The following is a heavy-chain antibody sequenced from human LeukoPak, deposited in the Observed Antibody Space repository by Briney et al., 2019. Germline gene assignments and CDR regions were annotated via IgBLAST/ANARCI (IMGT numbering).Heavy chain of an antibody. CDR3: AKWGDYDVLTGYYVSDF. CDR1: GFIFSNYA. Sequence: GASLRLSSAASGFIFSNYAMYWVRQAPRKGLGWVSAISGRRDNTYYADSVKGRFTLSRDSSKNTLYLQMNSLRADDTAVYYCAKWGDYDVLTGYYVSDFWGQGTLVTVSS. J-gene: IGHJ4*02. D-gene: IGHD3-9*01. V-gene: IGHV3-23*01. CDR2: ISGRRDNT.